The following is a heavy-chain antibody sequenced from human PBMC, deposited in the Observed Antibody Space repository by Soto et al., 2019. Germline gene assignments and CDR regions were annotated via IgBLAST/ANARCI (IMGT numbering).Heavy chain of an antibody. D-gene: IGHD3-3*01. CDR3: AKDGYDFWSGSPSIRYFDY. J-gene: IGHJ4*02. Sequence: EVQLLESGGGLVQPGGSLRLSCAASGFTFSSYAMSWVRQAPGKGLEWVSAISGSGGSTYYADSVKGRFTISRDNSKNTLYLQMNSLRAEDTAVYYCAKDGYDFWSGSPSIRYFDYWGQGTLVTVSS. CDR1: GFTFSSYA. V-gene: IGHV3-23*01. CDR2: ISGSGGST.